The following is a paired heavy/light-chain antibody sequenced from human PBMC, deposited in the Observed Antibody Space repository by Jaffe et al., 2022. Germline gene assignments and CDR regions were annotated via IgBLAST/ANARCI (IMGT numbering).Light chain of an antibody. V-gene: IGKV2-28*01. CDR1: QSLLHSNGYNY. CDR3: MQALQTPIT. CDR2: LAS. Sequence: DIVMTQSPLSLPVTPGEPASISCRSSQSLLHSNGYNYLAWYLQKPGQSPQLLIHLASNRASGVPDRFSGSGSGTDFTLKISRVEAEDVGVYYCMQALQTPITFGQGTRLEIK. J-gene: IGKJ5*01.
Heavy chain of an antibody. J-gene: IGHJ4*02. D-gene: IGHD6-19*01. CDR1: NFTFSSSW. Sequence: EVQLMGSGGGLVQPGGSLRLSCVVSNFTFSSSWMTWVRQAPGKGLEWVANINADGSEEYYVDSVKGRFTISRDNAKNSLYLEMNSLRDEDTAVYYCARAFSSGFDNWGQGTLVTVSS. V-gene: IGHV3-7*04. CDR3: ARAFSSGFDN. CDR2: INADGSEE.